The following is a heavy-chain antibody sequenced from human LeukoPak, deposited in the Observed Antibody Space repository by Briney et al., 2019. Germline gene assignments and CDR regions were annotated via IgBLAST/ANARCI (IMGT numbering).Heavy chain of an antibody. V-gene: IGHV4-59*01. CDR3: ARGIAAAGFDY. CDR1: GGSISSYY. J-gene: IGHJ4*02. D-gene: IGHD6-13*01. Sequence: SETLSLTCTVSGGSISSYYWSWIRQPPGKGLEWIGYIYNSGSTKYNPSLKSRVTISVDTSKNQFSLKLGSVTAADTAVYYCARGIAAAGFDYWGQGTLVTVSS. CDR2: IYNSGST.